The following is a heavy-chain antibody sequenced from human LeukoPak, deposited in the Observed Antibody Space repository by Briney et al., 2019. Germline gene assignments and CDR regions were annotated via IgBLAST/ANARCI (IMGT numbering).Heavy chain of an antibody. Sequence: GESLKISCKGSGYTFTNYWIGWVRQMPGKGLEWLGIIYPGDSDTRYSPSFQGQVTISADRSINTAYPQWSSLKASDTAMYYCARAIGYTSGWYEYWGQGTLVTVSS. V-gene: IGHV5-51*01. CDR2: IYPGDSDT. D-gene: IGHD6-19*01. J-gene: IGHJ4*02. CDR1: GYTFTNYW. CDR3: ARAIGYTSGWYEY.